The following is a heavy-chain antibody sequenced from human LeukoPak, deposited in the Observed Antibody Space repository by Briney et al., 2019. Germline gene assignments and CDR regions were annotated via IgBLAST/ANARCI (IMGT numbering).Heavy chain of an antibody. Sequence: GGSLRLSCAVSGFSVSNNYMNWVRQAPGKGLEWVSLIYSRGGTSYADSVKGRFTISRDSSKNTLFLQMNSLRVEDTAVYYCARDSMWEYYYYYGMDVWGQGTTVTVSS. CDR1: GFSVSNNY. V-gene: IGHV3-53*01. CDR2: IYSRGGT. CDR3: ARDSMWEYYYYYGMDV. D-gene: IGHD1-26*01. J-gene: IGHJ6*02.